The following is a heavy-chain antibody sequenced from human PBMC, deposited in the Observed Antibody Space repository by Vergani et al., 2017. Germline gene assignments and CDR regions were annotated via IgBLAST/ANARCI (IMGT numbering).Heavy chain of an antibody. CDR3: ARGPDTYDDFWSGYYRVDYYDMDV. V-gene: IGHV4-61*02. CDR2: IYTSGST. D-gene: IGHD3-3*01. CDR1: GGSISSGSYY. J-gene: IGHJ6*03. Sequence: QVQLQESGPGLVKPSQTLSLTCTVSGGSISSGSYYWSWIRQPAGKGLEWIGRIYTSGSTNYNPSLKSRVTMSVDTSTNQFSLKLSSVTAADTAVYYCARGPDTYDDFWSGYYRVDYYDMDVWGKGTTVTVSS.